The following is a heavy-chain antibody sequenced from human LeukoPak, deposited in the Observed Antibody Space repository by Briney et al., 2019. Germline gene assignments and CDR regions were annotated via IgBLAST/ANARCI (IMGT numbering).Heavy chain of an antibody. CDR2: ISWNSGSI. CDR1: GFTFDDYA. D-gene: IGHD2-15*01. Sequence: GGSLRLSCAASGFTFDDYAMHWVRQAPGKGLEWVSGISWNSGSIGYADSVKGRFTISRDNAKNSLYLQMNSLRAEDTALYYRAKFPDRIGNYYGMDVWGQGTTVTVSS. J-gene: IGHJ6*02. V-gene: IGHV3-9*01. CDR3: AKFPDRIGNYYGMDV.